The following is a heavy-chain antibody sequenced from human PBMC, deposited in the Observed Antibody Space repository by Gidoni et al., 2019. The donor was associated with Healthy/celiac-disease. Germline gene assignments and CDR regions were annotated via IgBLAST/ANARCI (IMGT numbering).Heavy chain of an antibody. Sequence: EVQLVESGGGLVQPGRSLRLSCAASGFTFDDYAMHWVRQAPGKGLEWVSGISWNSGSIGYADSVKGRFTISRDNAKNSLYLQMNSLRAEDTALYYCAKGSYGLYYFDYWGQGTLVTVSS. CDR1: GFTFDDYA. CDR2: ISWNSGSI. J-gene: IGHJ4*02. D-gene: IGHD2-21*01. V-gene: IGHV3-9*01. CDR3: AKGSYGLYYFDY.